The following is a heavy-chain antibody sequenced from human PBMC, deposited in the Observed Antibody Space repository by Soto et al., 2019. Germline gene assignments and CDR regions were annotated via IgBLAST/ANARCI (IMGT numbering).Heavy chain of an antibody. Sequence: ASVKVSCKASGYTFTSYYMHWVRQAPGQELEWMGIISPSGGSTTYAQKFQGRVRMTRDKSTSTVYMELSSLRSEDTAVYYCARVYCSGGGCYGIDYWGQGTLVTVSS. V-gene: IGHV1-46*01. CDR2: ISPSGGST. CDR1: GYTFTSYY. J-gene: IGHJ4*02. D-gene: IGHD2-15*01. CDR3: ARVYCSGGGCYGIDY.